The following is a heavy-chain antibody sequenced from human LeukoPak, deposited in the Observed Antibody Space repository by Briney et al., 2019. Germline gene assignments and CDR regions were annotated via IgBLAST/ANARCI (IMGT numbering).Heavy chain of an antibody. CDR3: ARDPETGGGNCYYDY. Sequence: ASVKVSCKAPGYTFTSYYMHWVRQAPGQGLEWMGIINPSGGSTSYAQKFQGRVTMTRDTSTSTVYMELSSMRSEDTAVYYCARDPETGGGNCYYDYWGQGTLVTVSS. J-gene: IGHJ4*02. CDR2: INPSGGST. CDR1: GYTFTSYY. D-gene: IGHD4-23*01. V-gene: IGHV1-46*01.